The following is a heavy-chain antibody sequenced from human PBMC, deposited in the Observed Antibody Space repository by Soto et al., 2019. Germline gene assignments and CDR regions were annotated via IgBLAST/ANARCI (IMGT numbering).Heavy chain of an antibody. Sequence: TGGSLRLSCAASGFRFGDYAMHWVRQAPGKGLEWVSGISWKSASIGYADSVKGRFIISRDNAKNSLYLQLNSLRAEDTALYYCAKSTGGTANGLDVWGQGTTVTVSS. V-gene: IGHV3-9*01. D-gene: IGHD2-8*02. CDR1: GFRFGDYA. CDR2: ISWKSASI. J-gene: IGHJ6*02. CDR3: AKSTGGTANGLDV.